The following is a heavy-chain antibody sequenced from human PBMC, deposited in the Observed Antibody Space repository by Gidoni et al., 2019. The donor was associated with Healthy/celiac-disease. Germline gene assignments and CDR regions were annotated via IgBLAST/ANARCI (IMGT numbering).Heavy chain of an antibody. J-gene: IGHJ4*02. Sequence: EVQLVESRGGMVQPGRSLRRSCAASGFTFDDYAMHWVRQAPGKGLEWVSGISWNSGSIGYAESVKGRFTISTDHAKNSLYLQMSSLSAEDTALYYCAKDPTEWWEPPNVDDWGQWTLVTVS. D-gene: IGHD2-15*01. CDR3: AKDPTEWWEPPNVDD. CDR2: ISWNSGSI. V-gene: IGHV3-9*01. CDR1: GFTFDDYA.